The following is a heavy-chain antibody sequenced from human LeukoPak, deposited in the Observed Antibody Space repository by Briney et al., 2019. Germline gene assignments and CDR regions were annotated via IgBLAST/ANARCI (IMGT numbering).Heavy chain of an antibody. CDR1: GYTFIAYH. D-gene: IGHD2/OR15-2a*01. J-gene: IGHJ4*02. V-gene: IGHV1-2*06. CDR3: ARDLPFED. CDR2: IHPSSGAT. Sequence: GASVTVSCTASGYTFIAYHMHWVRQAPGQGLEWMGRIHPSSGATNYAQRFQGGVTLTRDTSINTAYMELSRLTSDDTAVYYCARDLPFEDWGQGTLVTVSS.